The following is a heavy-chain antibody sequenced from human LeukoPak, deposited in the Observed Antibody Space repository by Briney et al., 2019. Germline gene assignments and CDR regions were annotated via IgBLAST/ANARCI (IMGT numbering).Heavy chain of an antibody. CDR2: VSYGGSNK. CDR1: GFTFESYT. CDR3: ARDRSGPGYHFDN. J-gene: IGHJ4*02. V-gene: IGHV3-30-3*01. Sequence: HGTSPKLSCAASGFTFESYTIHWVCQAPDKGLEWVALVSYGGSNKYYIDSVKGRFTISRDNSKNTLYLQMNSLRPEDTAVYYCARDRSGPGYHFDNCRLGFLVTVSS. D-gene: IGHD1-1*01.